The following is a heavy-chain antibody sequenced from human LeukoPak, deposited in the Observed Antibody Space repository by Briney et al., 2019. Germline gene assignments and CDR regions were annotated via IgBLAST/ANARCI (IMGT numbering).Heavy chain of an antibody. CDR2: ITGNGAST. Sequence: GGSLRLSCAASGFTFRSYDINWVRQAPGKGLEWVSSITGNGASTNFADSVKGRFTISRDNSKNTAYLQMNSLRAVDTAVYYCAGSGSHVYWGQGTLVTVSS. CDR3: AGSGSHVY. V-gene: IGHV3-23*01. CDR1: GFTFRSYD. D-gene: IGHD1-26*01. J-gene: IGHJ4*02.